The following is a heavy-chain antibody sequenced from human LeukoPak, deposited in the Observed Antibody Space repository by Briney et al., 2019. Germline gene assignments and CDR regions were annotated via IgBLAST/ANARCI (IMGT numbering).Heavy chain of an antibody. D-gene: IGHD1-26*01. CDR2: IKWDGGRT. CDR1: GFSFDDHG. J-gene: IGHJ4*02. CDR3: ASGGIYYGAAFDF. V-gene: IGHV3-20*04. Sequence: GGSLRLSCAASGFSFDDHGMSWVRQAPGKGLEWVYGIKWDGGRTGYADSVKGRFTISRDNAKNSLYLQMNSLRAEDTALYYCASGGIYYGAAFDFWGQGTLVTVSS.